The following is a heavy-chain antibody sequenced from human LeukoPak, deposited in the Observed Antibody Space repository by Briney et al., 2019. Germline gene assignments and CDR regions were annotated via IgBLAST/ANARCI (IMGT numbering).Heavy chain of an antibody. CDR2: INHSGST. CDR1: GGSFSGYY. V-gene: IGHV4-34*01. CDR3: ARARGAAAIDY. Sequence: PSEALSLTCAVYGGSFSGYYWTWIRQPPGKGLEWIGEINHSGSTNYNPSLKSRVTISVDTSKNQFSLKLRSVTAADTAIYYCARARGAAAIDYWGQGTLVTVSS. D-gene: IGHD6-25*01. J-gene: IGHJ4*02.